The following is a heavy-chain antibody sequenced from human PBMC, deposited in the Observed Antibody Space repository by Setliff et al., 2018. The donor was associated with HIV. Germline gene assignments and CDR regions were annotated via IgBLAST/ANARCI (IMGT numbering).Heavy chain of an antibody. CDR3: AREPIYCSGGSCYSGLGWFDP. CDR1: GLTFGDFW. CDR2: IKKDGSEE. J-gene: IGHJ5*02. D-gene: IGHD2-15*01. Sequence: PGGSLRLSCAASGLTFGDFWMGWVRQAPGKGLEWVANIKKDGSEERYVDSVRGRFTVSRDNAKMSLYLQMNSLRAEDTAVYYCAREPIYCSGGSCYSGLGWFDPWGQGTLVTVSS. V-gene: IGHV3-7*01.